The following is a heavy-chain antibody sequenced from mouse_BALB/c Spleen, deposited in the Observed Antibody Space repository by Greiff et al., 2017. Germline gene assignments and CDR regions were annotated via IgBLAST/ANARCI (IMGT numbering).Heavy chain of an antibody. CDR1: GYTFTGYF. V-gene: IGHV1S34*01. CDR3: AAGDGNYVFDY. J-gene: IGHJ2*01. D-gene: IGHD2-1*01. CDR2: ISCYNGAT. Sequence: VVKTGASVKIYCEDSGYTFTGYFMNWVKQSHGKSLEWIGYISCYNGATSYNQKFRGRATFTVDTSSSTAYMQFNSLTSEDSAVYYCAAGDGNYVFDYWGQGTTLTVSA.